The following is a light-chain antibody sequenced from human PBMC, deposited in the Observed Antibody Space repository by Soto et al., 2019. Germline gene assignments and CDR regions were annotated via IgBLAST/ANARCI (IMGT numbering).Light chain of an antibody. J-gene: IGKJ1*01. Sequence: EVVLTQSPATLSLSPGERATLSCRASENVRTFVDWYQQKPGQAPRLLIHGASNRATGIPARFSGSGSGTDFTLTSSNLEPEDFAVYYCQQHSHWPPWTFGQGTRVEI. V-gene: IGKV3-11*01. CDR3: QQHSHWPPWT. CDR1: ENVRTF. CDR2: GAS.